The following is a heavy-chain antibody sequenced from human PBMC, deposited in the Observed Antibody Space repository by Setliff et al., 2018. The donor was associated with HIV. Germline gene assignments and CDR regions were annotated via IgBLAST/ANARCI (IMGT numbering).Heavy chain of an antibody. CDR1: GHTFTNYY. D-gene: IGHD4-4*01. CDR3: ATDDYNGDSFDN. Sequence: ASVKVSCKASGHTFTNYYMHWVRQAPGQGLEWMGWINPNSGGTNYAQKFQGRVTMTRDTSISTAYMELSRLRSDDTAVYYCATDDYNGDSFDNWGQGTLVTVSS. J-gene: IGHJ4*02. V-gene: IGHV1-2*02. CDR2: INPNSGGT.